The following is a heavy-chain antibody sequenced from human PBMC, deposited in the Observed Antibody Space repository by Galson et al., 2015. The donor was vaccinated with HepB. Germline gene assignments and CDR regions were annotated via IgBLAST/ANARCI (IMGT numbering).Heavy chain of an antibody. D-gene: IGHD2-8*01. CDR2: IYPGDSTA. V-gene: IGHV5-51*03. J-gene: IGHJ5*02. Sequence: QSGAEVKKPGESLKISCKAYGYNFTNYWIGWVRQMPGKGLEWVGIIYPGDSTAKYSPSFQGQVSVSADKSIATAYLQWSSLKASDTAVYYCVRRLPYALIREWWFDPWGQGTLVTVSS. CDR3: VRRLPYALIREWWFDP. CDR1: GYNFTNYW.